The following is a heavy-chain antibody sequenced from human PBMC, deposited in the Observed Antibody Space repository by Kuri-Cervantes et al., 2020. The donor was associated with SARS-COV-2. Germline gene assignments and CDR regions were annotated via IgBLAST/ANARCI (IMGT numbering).Heavy chain of an antibody. Sequence: SVKVSCKASGCTFSSYTISWVRQAPGQGLEWMGRISPILGIANYAQKFQGRVTITADKSTSTAYMELSSLRSEDTVVYYCARELLAAAGSHAFDIWCQGTMVTVSS. V-gene: IGHV1-69*04. D-gene: IGHD6-13*01. CDR1: GCTFSSYT. J-gene: IGHJ3*02. CDR2: ISPILGIA. CDR3: ARELLAAAGSHAFDI.